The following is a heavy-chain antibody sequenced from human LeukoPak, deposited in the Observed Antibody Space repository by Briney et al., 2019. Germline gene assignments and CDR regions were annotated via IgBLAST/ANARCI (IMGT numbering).Heavy chain of an antibody. J-gene: IGHJ4*02. CDR1: GYTLTELS. CDR3: ATLGSGSYYPYYFDY. V-gene: IGHV1-24*01. Sequence: GGSVKVSCKVSGYTLTELSMHWVRQAPGKGLEWMGGFDPEDGETIYAQKFQGRVTMTEDTSTDTAYMELSSLRSEDTAVYYCATLGSGSYYPYYFDYWGQGTLVTVSS. CDR2: FDPEDGET. D-gene: IGHD3-10*01.